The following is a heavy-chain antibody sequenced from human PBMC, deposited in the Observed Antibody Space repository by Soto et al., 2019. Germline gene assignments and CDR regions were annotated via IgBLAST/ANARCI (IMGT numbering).Heavy chain of an antibody. D-gene: IGHD3-22*01. CDR3: AKDGYFDTYYFDH. J-gene: IGHJ4*02. CDR1: RFTFSRYA. CDR2: ILYDGRQK. Sequence: QVQLVESGGGVVQPGRSLRLSCAASRFTFSRYAMHWVRQAPGKGLEWVAVILYDGRQKHYVDSVKGRFTISRDESDNTLYLQMSSLRPEDTAVYYCAKDGYFDTYYFDHWGQGTLVTVSS. V-gene: IGHV3-30*04.